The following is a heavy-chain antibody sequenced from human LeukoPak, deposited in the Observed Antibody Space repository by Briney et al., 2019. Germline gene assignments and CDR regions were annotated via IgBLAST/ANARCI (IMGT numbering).Heavy chain of an antibody. J-gene: IGHJ6*03. CDR3: ARKQKQQFSHYYYYYYMDV. CDR1: SGSISSSNYY. Sequence: TSETLSLTCTVSSGSISSSNYYWSWIRQPAGKGLEWIGRISTIGSTNYNPSLNSRVTISIDTSKNQFSLKLSSVTAADTAVYYCARKQKQQFSHYYYYYYMDVWGKGTTVTVSS. D-gene: IGHD6-13*01. V-gene: IGHV4-61*02. CDR2: ISTIGST.